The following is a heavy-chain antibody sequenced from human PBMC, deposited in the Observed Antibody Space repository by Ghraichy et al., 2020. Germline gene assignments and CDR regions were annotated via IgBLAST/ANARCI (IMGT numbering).Heavy chain of an antibody. V-gene: IGHV1-18*01. D-gene: IGHD7-27*01. CDR2: ISAYNGNT. CDR1: EYAFTHDG. CDR3: ARKTGSFDY. Sequence: ASVKVSCKTYEYAFTHDGISVTGQAPGQGLEWMRWISAYNGNTNYAQKLQGRVTMTTDTSTSTAYMELRSLRSDDTAVYYCARKTGSFDYLGQGTLVTVSS. J-gene: IGHJ4*02.